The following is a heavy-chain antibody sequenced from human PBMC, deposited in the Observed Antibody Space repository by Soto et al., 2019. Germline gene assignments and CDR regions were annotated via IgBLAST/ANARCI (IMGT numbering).Heavy chain of an antibody. CDR2: IYYSGST. V-gene: IGHV4-59*01. CDR3: ARYGSGSSVWFDP. CDR1: GGSMSSYY. Sequence: PSETQSLTCTVSGGSMSSYYWSWIRQPPGKGLEWIGYIYYSGSTIYNPSLKSRVTISVDTSKNQFSLKLSSVTAADTAVYYCARYGSGSSVWFDPWGQGALVTVSS. J-gene: IGHJ5*02. D-gene: IGHD3-10*01.